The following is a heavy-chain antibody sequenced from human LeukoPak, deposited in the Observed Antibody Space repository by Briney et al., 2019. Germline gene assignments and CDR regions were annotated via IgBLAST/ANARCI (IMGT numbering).Heavy chain of an antibody. V-gene: IGHV4-59*01. CDR1: GGSISSYY. Sequence: SETLSLTCTVSGGSISSYYWSWIRQPPGKGLEWIRYIYYSGSTNYNPSLKSRVTISVDTSKNQFSLKLSSVTAADTAVYYCAVMGIAAAGFFDYWGQGTLVTVSS. J-gene: IGHJ4*02. D-gene: IGHD6-13*01. CDR2: IYYSGST. CDR3: AVMGIAAAGFFDY.